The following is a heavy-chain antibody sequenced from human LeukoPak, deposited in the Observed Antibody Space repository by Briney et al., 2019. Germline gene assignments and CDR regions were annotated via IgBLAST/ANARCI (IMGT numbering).Heavy chain of an antibody. CDR1: GGSISSSSYY. Sequence: SETLSLTCTVSGGSISSSSYYWGWIRQPPGKGLEWIGSIYYSGSTYYNPSLKSRVTISVDTSKNQFSLKLSSVTAADTAVYYCAGTKRSYDFWSGEGGYYFDYWGQGTLVTVSS. V-gene: IGHV4-39*01. CDR2: IYYSGST. D-gene: IGHD3-3*01. CDR3: AGTKRSYDFWSGEGGYYFDY. J-gene: IGHJ4*02.